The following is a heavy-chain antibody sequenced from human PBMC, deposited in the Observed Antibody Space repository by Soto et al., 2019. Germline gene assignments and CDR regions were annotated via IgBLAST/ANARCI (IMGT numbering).Heavy chain of an antibody. Sequence: QVQLVQSGAEVKKPGASVKVSCKASGYTFTSYAMHWVRQAPGQRLEWMGWINAGNGNTKYSQKFQGRVTITRDTSARTAYMELSSLRSEDTAVYYCAREGCSSTSCYDSYYFAYRGQGTLVTVSS. J-gene: IGHJ4*02. D-gene: IGHD2-2*01. V-gene: IGHV1-3*01. CDR2: INAGNGNT. CDR3: AREGCSSTSCYDSYYFAY. CDR1: GYTFTSYA.